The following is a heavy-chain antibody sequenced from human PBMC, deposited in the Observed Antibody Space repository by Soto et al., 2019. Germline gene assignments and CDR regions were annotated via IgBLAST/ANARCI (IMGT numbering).Heavy chain of an antibody. CDR2: IYSGGYT. CDR3: ATRRGGGGY. Sequence: EVQLVESGGGLIQPGGSLRLSCAVSGFTVSNNYMSWVRQAPGKGLEGVSVIYSGGYTAYGDSVKGRFTISRDNSKNTQYLQMKGRGPADPALFYCATRRGGGGYWVQGTLVTVSS. J-gene: IGHJ4*02. CDR1: GFTVSNNY. D-gene: IGHD3-10*01. V-gene: IGHV3-53*01.